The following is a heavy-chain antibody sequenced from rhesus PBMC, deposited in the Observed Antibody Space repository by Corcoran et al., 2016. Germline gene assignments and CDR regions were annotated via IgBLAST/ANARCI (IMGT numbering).Heavy chain of an antibody. CDR2: DYSNTEST. CDR3: ARDCSGGVCHNFRFDV. V-gene: IGHV4S12*01. J-gene: IGHJ5-1*01. D-gene: IGHD2-39*02. CDR1: GGSISSSNW. Sequence: QVQLQESGPGLVKPSETLSLTCAVSGGSISSSNWWSWIRQPPGKGREWSGGDYSNTESTNYNPSPKNPVTISKDPAKTQFSLKVTSVTAADTALYYCARDCSGGVCHNFRFDVWGPGVLVTVSS.